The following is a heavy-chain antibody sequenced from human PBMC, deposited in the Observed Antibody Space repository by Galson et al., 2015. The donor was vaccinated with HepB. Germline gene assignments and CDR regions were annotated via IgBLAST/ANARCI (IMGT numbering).Heavy chain of an antibody. Sequence: SLRLSCAASGFTFGSYAMSWGRQAPGPGQGLEWVSAISTSGTTAYYADSVKGRFTISRDNSTNTLYLQMNSLRVEDTAVYYCATHDYNDFDRIRRGMDVWGQGTTVTVSS. V-gene: IGHV3-23*01. J-gene: IGHJ6*02. CDR2: ISTSGTTA. CDR1: GFTFGSYA. D-gene: IGHD4-17*01. CDR3: ATHDYNDFDRIRRGMDV.